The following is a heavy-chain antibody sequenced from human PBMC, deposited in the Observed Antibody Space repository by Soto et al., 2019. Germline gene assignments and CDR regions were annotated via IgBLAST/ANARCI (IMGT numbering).Heavy chain of an antibody. CDR2: ISAYNGNT. CDR1: GYRFTTYG. V-gene: IGHV1-18*01. CDR3: AREGPAPYYYCGMDV. J-gene: IGHJ6*02. Sequence: QVQLVQSGGDVKKPGASVKDSCKTSGYRFTTYGISWVRQAPGQGLEWMGWISAYNGNTNYAQKLQGRVTRTTATSRSTAYMELRSLRSDDTAVYYCAREGPAPYYYCGMDVWGQGSTVTVSS.